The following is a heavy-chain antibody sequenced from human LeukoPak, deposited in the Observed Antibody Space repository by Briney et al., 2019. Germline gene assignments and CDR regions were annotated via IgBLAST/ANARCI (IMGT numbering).Heavy chain of an antibody. CDR1: GYSISSGYY. CDR3: ASLGRDGYGDYYMDV. J-gene: IGHJ6*03. D-gene: IGHD5-24*01. CDR2: IYHSGST. V-gene: IGHV4-38-2*01. Sequence: PSETLSLTCAVSGYSISSGYYWGWIRQPPGKGLECIGSIYHSGSTYYNPSLKSRVTISVDTSKNQFSLKLNSVTAADTAVYYCASLGRDGYGDYYMDVWGKGTTVTVSS.